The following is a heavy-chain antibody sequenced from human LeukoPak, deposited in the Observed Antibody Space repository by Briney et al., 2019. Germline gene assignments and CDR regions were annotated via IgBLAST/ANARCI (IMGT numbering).Heavy chain of an antibody. J-gene: IGHJ4*02. CDR2: IYSGGTT. CDR1: GLIASSNY. D-gene: IGHD2-15*01. CDR3: ATGGWSGVAFEY. V-gene: IGHV3-53*01. Sequence: GGSLRLSCTASGLIASSNYMSCVRQAPGRGLEWVSLIYSGGTTYYADSVMGRCTISRDKSNNTLYLQMNSLRAEDTALYYCATGGWSGVAFEYWGQGTLVTVYS.